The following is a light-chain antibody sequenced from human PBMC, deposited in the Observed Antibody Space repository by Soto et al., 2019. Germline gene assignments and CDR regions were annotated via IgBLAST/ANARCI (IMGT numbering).Light chain of an antibody. CDR3: HQSYSPLVHT. V-gene: IGKV1-39*01. Sequence: DIQMTQSPSSLSASVGDRVTITCRASQTITTYLNWYQQKPGKAPKLLIYGASSLYSGVPSRFSGSGSGTDFTLTISSLQPEDFATYYCHQSYSPLVHTFGQGTKIEIK. J-gene: IGKJ2*01. CDR1: QTITTY. CDR2: GAS.